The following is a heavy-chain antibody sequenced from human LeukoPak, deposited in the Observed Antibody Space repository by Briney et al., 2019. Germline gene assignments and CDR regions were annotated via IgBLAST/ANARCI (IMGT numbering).Heavy chain of an antibody. CDR2: IYYSGST. CDR3: WRGCYHMAFDN. J-gene: IGHJ3*02. CDR1: GGSISSGGYY. D-gene: IGHD2-15*01. V-gene: IGHV4-31*03. Sequence: SETLSLTCTVSGGSISSGGYYWSWIRQHSEKGLVWIGYIYYSGSTDYNPSLKSRFTMSVDTSKIQFSLKLSSVTAADTAVYYCWRGCYHMAFDNWGQGTMVTGSS.